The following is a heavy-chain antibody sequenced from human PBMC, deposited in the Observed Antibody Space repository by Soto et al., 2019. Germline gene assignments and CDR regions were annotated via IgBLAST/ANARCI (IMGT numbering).Heavy chain of an antibody. V-gene: IGHV3-30*18. J-gene: IGHJ6*02. CDR1: GFTFSSYG. CDR2: ISYDGSNK. Sequence: GGSLRLSCAASGFTFSSYGMHWVRQAPGKGLEWVAVISYDGSNKYYADSVKGRFTISRDNSKNTLYLQMNSLGAEDTAVYYCAKDLYYDSSGYLGPYYYYGMDVWGQGTTVTVSS. D-gene: IGHD3-22*01. CDR3: AKDLYYDSSGYLGPYYYYGMDV.